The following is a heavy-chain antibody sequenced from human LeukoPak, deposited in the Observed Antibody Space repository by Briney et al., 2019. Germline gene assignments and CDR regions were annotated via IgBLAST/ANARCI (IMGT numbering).Heavy chain of an antibody. CDR3: AKGVGGSSWYFGDWFDP. CDR1: GFTSSSYG. J-gene: IGHJ5*02. Sequence: GRSLRLSCAASGFTSSSYGMPWVRQAPGKGLEWVAVISYDGSNKYYADSVKGRFTISRDNSKNTLYLQMNSLRAEDTAVYYCAKGVGGSSWYFGDWFDPWGQGTLVTVSS. D-gene: IGHD6-13*01. CDR2: ISYDGSNK. V-gene: IGHV3-30*18.